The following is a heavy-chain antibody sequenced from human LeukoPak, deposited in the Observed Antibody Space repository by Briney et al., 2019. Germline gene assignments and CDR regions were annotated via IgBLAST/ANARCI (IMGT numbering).Heavy chain of an antibody. J-gene: IGHJ4*02. CDR3: AKARLTMIVVDRLV. Sequence: TGGSLRLSCAASGFTFSSYAMSWVRQAPGKGLEWVSAISGSGGSTYYADSVKGRFTISRDNSKNTLYLQMNSLRAEDTAVYYCAKARLTMIVVDRLVWGQGTLVTVSS. V-gene: IGHV3-23*01. CDR1: GFTFSSYA. CDR2: ISGSGGST. D-gene: IGHD3-22*01.